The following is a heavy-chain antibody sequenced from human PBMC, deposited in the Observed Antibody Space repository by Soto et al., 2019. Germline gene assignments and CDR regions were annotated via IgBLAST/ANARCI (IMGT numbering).Heavy chain of an antibody. Sequence: ASVKVSCKASGYTFTSYYMHWVRQAPGQGLEWMGIINPSGGSTSYAQKFQGRVTMTRDTSTSTVYMELSSLRSEDTAVYYCAGGVSYYDSSGYHGPLNNWFDTWGQGTLVTVSS. CDR3: AGGVSYYDSSGYHGPLNNWFDT. D-gene: IGHD3-22*01. CDR1: GYTFTSYY. CDR2: INPSGGST. V-gene: IGHV1-46*01. J-gene: IGHJ5*02.